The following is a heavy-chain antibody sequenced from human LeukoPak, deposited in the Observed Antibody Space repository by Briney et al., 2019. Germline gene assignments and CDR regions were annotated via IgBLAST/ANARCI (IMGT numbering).Heavy chain of an antibody. D-gene: IGHD1-26*01. CDR1: GFTFDDYA. V-gene: IGHV3-9*01. Sequence: AGGSLRLSCAASGFTFDDYAMHWVRQAPGKGLEWVSGISWNSGTIDYADSVKGRFTISRDNAKNALYLQMNTLRAEDTALYYCTRVRCTSAICLSRPIDYWGQGTLVTVSS. CDR2: ISWNSGTI. J-gene: IGHJ4*02. CDR3: TRVRCTSAICLSRPIDY.